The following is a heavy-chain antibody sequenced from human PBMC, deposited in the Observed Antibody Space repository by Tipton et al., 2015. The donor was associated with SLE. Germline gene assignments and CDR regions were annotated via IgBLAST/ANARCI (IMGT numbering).Heavy chain of an antibody. CDR1: GGSISSSSYY. CDR3: ARVVDIVVVVAGTDYFDY. V-gene: IGHV4-39*07. Sequence: TLSLTCTVSGGSISSSSYYWGWIRQPPGKGLEWIGSIYYSGSTYYNPSLKSRVTISVDTSKNQFSPKLSSVTAADTAVYYCARVVDIVVVVAGTDYFDYWGQGTLVTVSS. CDR2: IYYSGST. D-gene: IGHD2-15*01. J-gene: IGHJ4*02.